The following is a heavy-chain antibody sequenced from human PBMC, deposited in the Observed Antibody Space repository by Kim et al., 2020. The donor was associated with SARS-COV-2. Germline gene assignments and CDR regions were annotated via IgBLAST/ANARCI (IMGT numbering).Heavy chain of an antibody. V-gene: IGHV4-39*01. CDR1: GGSISSSSYY. CDR2: TYYSGST. CDR3: ARTAGITIFGVVIRGPHDY. J-gene: IGHJ4*02. D-gene: IGHD3-3*01. Sequence: SETLSLTCTVSGGSISSSSYYWGWIRQPPGKGLEWIGSTYYSGSTYYNPSLKSRVTISVDTSKNQFSLKLSSVTAADTAVYYCARTAGITIFGVVIRGPHDYWGQGTLVTVSS.